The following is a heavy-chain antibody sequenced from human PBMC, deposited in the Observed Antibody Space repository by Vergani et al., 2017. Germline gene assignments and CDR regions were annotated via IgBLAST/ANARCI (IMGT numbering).Heavy chain of an antibody. V-gene: IGHV1-58*02. CDR3: AAGFGELFSSDAFDI. J-gene: IGHJ3*02. D-gene: IGHD3-10*01. CDR1: GFTFTSSA. CDR2: IVVGSGNT. Sequence: QMQLVQSGPEVKKPGTSVKVSCKASGFTFTSSAMQWVRQARGKRLEWIGWIVVGSGNTNYAQKFQERVTITRDMSTSTAYMELSSLRSEDTAVYYCAAGFGELFSSDAFDIWGQGTMVTVSS.